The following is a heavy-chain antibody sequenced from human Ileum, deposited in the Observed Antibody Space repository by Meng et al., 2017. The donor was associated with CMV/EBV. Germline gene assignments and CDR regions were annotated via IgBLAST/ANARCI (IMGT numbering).Heavy chain of an antibody. Sequence: SETLSLTCTVSGGSVNGYYWSWIRQPPGKGLEYIANIYYSGSTKYNPSLQSRVTISVDTSKNEFSLKLNSVTAADTAVYYCARHYCSNSKCYYFDYWGQGALVTGAS. CDR1: GGSVNGYY. V-gene: IGHV4-59*02. D-gene: IGHD2-2*01. J-gene: IGHJ4*02. CDR2: IYYSGST. CDR3: ARHYCSNSKCYYFDY.